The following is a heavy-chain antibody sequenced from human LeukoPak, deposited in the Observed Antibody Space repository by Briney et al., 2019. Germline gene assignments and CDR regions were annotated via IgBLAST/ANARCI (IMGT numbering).Heavy chain of an antibody. J-gene: IGHJ5*02. CDR3: ASRWTTTDSSTLLDP. CDR1: GASMTSHS. CDR2: IYHSGST. D-gene: IGHD1-26*01. V-gene: IGHV4-59*11. Sequence: SETLSLTCTLCGASMTSHSWSGIRQPPGKGLEWSGYIYHSGSTNYNASLKSRVTISIHTSKSRFSLRLNSVTTADTAAYYCASRWTTTDSSTLLDPWGQGTLLTVSS.